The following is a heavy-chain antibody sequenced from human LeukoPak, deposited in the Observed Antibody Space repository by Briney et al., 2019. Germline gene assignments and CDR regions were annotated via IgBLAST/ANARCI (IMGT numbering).Heavy chain of an antibody. V-gene: IGHV3-48*03. CDR3: ARRLRGGSGWYFDY. J-gene: IGHJ4*02. D-gene: IGHD6-19*01. CDR1: GFTFSSYE. Sequence: GGSLRLSCAASGFTFSSYEMNWVRQAPGKGLEWVSYISSRGSTIYYADSVKGRFTISRDNAKNSLYLQMNSLRAEDTAVYYCARRLRGGSGWYFDYWGQGTLVTVSS. CDR2: ISSRGSTI.